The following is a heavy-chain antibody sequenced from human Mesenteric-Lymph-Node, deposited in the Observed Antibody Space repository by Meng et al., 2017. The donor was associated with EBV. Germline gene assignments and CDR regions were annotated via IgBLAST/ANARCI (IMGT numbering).Heavy chain of an antibody. CDR2: IIPLCGPP. CDR1: GDTVSTYA. CDR3: ARDRDAYNYYFDY. Sequence: VYLDQTCAERTKPGSSVKVARKTAGDTVSTYAITWVRQAPGQGPEWMGWIIPLCGPPNYAQKFQGRVTIIADESTNTAYMELSSLRSEDTAVYYCARDRDAYNYYFDYWGQGTLVTVSS. D-gene: IGHD5-24*01. J-gene: IGHJ4*02. V-gene: IGHV1-69*13.